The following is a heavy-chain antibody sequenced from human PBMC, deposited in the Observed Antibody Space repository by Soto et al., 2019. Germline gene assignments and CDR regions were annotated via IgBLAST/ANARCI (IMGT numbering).Heavy chain of an antibody. J-gene: IGHJ4*02. D-gene: IGHD3-22*01. CDR1: GGLFSSYP. Sequence: SVKVSCKASGGLFSSYPISWVRQVPGQGLEWMGGIIPAFQTAYYTQRFQGRVTITADESTNTAYMELSSLRSEDTAIYYCARGGSGYTWFNEFWGQGTLVTVSS. CDR3: ARGGSGYTWFNEF. V-gene: IGHV1-69*13. CDR2: IIPAFQTA.